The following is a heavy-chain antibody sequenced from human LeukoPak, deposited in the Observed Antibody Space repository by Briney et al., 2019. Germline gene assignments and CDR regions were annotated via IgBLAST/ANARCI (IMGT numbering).Heavy chain of an antibody. CDR2: ISYDGSNK. J-gene: IGHJ4*02. CDR3: ARDIRAHIAAAGREGH. Sequence: GGSLRLSCAASGFTFSSYAMHWVRQAPGKGLEWVAVISYDGSNKYYADSVKGRFTISRDNSKNTLYLQMNSLRAEDTAVYYCARDIRAHIAAAGREGHWGQGTLVTVSS. V-gene: IGHV3-30-3*01. CDR1: GFTFSSYA. D-gene: IGHD6-13*01.